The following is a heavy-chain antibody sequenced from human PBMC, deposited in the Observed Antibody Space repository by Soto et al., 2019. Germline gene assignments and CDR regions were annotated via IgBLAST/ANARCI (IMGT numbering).Heavy chain of an antibody. CDR3: VSGSYYVYYGMDV. V-gene: IGHV4-39*01. J-gene: IGHJ6*02. Sequence: SETLSVTCTVSCGSINSGRYYWGWIRQPPGKGLEWIGSIYYSGSTYYNPSLKSRVTISVDTSKNQFSLKLSSVTAADTAVYYCVSGSYYVYYGMDVWGQGTTVT. D-gene: IGHD1-26*01. CDR2: IYYSGST. CDR1: CGSINSGRYY.